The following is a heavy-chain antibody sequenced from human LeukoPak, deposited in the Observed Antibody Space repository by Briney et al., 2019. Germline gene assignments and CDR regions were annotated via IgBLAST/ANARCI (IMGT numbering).Heavy chain of an antibody. Sequence: GESLKISCAASGFTFDDYAMHWVRQAPGKGLVWVSHIHGDGSTTNYADSVKGRFTISRDNAKNTLYLQINSLRADDTAVYYCARALRIRDGFDYWGQGTLVTVSS. CDR3: ARALRIRDGFDY. CDR2: IHGDGSTT. CDR1: GFTFDDYA. V-gene: IGHV3-74*01. J-gene: IGHJ4*02. D-gene: IGHD5-24*01.